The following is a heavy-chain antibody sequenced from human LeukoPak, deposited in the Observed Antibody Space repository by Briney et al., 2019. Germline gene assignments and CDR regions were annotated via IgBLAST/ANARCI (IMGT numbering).Heavy chain of an antibody. CDR1: GFTFSTYA. J-gene: IGHJ4*02. Sequence: GGSLRLSCAASGFTFSTYAMSWVRQAPGKGLEWVSAIRGSGDSTYCANSVKGRFTISRDNSKNRLYLQMNSLRAEDTAIYYCAKATPIAAAGYFDFWGQGTLVTVSS. V-gene: IGHV3-23*01. D-gene: IGHD6-13*01. CDR2: IRGSGDST. CDR3: AKATPIAAAGYFDF.